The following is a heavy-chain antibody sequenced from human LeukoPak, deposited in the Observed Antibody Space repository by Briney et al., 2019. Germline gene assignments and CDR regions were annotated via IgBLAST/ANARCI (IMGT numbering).Heavy chain of an antibody. D-gene: IGHD2-2*01. J-gene: IGHJ1*01. CDR1: GFTFSSYA. CDR3: ARDLCYESTCDGSTSKRTRAAEYFQH. CDR2: ISYDGSNK. Sequence: GGSLRLSCAASGFTFSSYAMHWVRQAPGKGLEWLAVISYDGSNKYYADSVKGRFTISRDNSKNTLYLQMNSLRAEDTAVYYCARDLCYESTCDGSTSKRTRAAEYFQHWGQGTLVTDSS. V-gene: IGHV3-30-3*01.